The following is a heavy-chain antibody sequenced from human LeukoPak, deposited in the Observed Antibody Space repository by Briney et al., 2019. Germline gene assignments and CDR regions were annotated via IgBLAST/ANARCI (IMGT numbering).Heavy chain of an antibody. CDR1: GFTFSSYW. CDR2: IKQDGSEK. D-gene: IGHD3-9*01. V-gene: IGHV3-7*04. J-gene: IGHJ4*02. Sequence: GGSLRLSCAASGFTFSSYWMSWVSQDPGKGLEWVANIKQDGSEKYYVDSVKGRFTISRDNAKNSLYLQMNSLRAEDTAVYYCARGYFDWLLSSNPLDYWGQGTLVTVSS. CDR3: ARGYFDWLLSSNPLDY.